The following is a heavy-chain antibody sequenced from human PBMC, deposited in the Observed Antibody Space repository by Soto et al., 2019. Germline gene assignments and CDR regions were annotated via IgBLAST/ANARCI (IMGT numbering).Heavy chain of an antibody. Sequence: SETLSLTCTVSGSSISSGGYYWSWIRQHPGKGLEWIGYIYYSGSTYYNPSLKSRVTISIDTSKNQFSLKLSSVTAADTAVYYCARRYSNSGDGFDYWGQGTLVTVSS. J-gene: IGHJ4*02. CDR2: IYYSGST. CDR1: GSSISSGGYY. V-gene: IGHV4-31*03. CDR3: ARRYSNSGDGFDY. D-gene: IGHD4-4*01.